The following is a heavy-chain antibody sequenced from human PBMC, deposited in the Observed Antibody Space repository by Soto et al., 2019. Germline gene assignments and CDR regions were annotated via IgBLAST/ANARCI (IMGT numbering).Heavy chain of an antibody. CDR2: IYYSGST. D-gene: IGHD3-22*01. V-gene: IGHV4-59*01. CDR1: GGSISSYY. J-gene: IGHJ3*02. Sequence: SETLSLTCTVSGGSISSYYWSWIRQPPGKGLEWIGYIYYSGSTNYNPSLKSRVTISVDTSKNQFSLKLSSVTAADTAVYYCAREYYYDSSGFAAFDIWGQGTMVTVS. CDR3: AREYYYDSSGFAAFDI.